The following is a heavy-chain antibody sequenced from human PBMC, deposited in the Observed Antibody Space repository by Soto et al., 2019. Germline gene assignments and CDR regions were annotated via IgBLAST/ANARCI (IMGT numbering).Heavy chain of an antibody. D-gene: IGHD5-12*01. CDR3: ARVVVATTHYYYYYMDV. J-gene: IGHJ6*03. V-gene: IGHV3-74*01. Sequence: PGGSLRLSCAASGFTFSSYWMHWVRQAPGKGLVWVSRINSDGSSTSYADSVKGRFTISRDNAKNTLYLQMNSLRAEDTAVYYCARVVVATTHYYYYYMDVWGKGTTVTVSS. CDR1: GFTFSSYW. CDR2: INSDGSST.